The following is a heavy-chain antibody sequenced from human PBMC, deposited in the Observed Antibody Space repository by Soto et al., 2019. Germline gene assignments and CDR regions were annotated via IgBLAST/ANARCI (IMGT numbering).Heavy chain of an antibody. D-gene: IGHD3-3*01. J-gene: IGHJ4*02. CDR3: NTGIWSGYHGPFDY. CDR2: IGSGGDT. Sequence: GGSLRLSCVASGFTFSNYDMHWVRQGAGEGLEWVAAIGSGGDTYYPDSVKGRFTISRENGNNSFYLQMNSLKTEDTAVYYCNTGIWSGYHGPFDYWGQGTLVTVSS. CDR1: GFTFSNYD. V-gene: IGHV3-13*01.